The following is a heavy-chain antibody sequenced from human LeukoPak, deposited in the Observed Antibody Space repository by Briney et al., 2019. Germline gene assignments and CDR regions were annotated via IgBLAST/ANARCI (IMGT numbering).Heavy chain of an antibody. CDR2: INPNSGGT. D-gene: IGHD1-26*01. CDR1: GYTFTGYY. Sequence: ASVKVSCKASGYTFTGYYMHWVRQAPGQGLEWMGWINPNSGGTNYAQKFQGRATMTRDTSISTAYMELSRLRSDDTAVYYCARASLIVEDYFQHWGQGTLVTVSS. J-gene: IGHJ1*01. V-gene: IGHV1-2*02. CDR3: ARASLIVEDYFQH.